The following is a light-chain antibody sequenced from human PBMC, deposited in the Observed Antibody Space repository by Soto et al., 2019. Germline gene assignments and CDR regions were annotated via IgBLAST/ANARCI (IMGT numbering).Light chain of an antibody. CDR3: LAWDSVTANVV. Sequence: SYELTQTPSVSVSPGQTATITCSGDKLRDKFVTWYQQRPGQSPDLVIYQNNKRPSGIPERFSGSKSENTATLTISGTQAMDETAYYCLAWDSVTANVVSGGGTKLTVL. CDR1: KLRDKF. V-gene: IGLV3-1*01. CDR2: QNN. J-gene: IGLJ2*01.